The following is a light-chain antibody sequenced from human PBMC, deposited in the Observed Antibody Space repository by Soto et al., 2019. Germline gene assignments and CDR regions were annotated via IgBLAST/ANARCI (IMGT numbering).Light chain of an antibody. CDR2: GAS. CDR3: QQYNDCPPVT. Sequence: EIVMTQSPGTLSVSPGERATISCRASQSVSSNLAWYQQKPGQAPGLLIYGASTWDTGIPARFSGRGSGTEFTLTISSLQSEDFAVYYCQQYNDCPPVTFGGGTKVEIK. V-gene: IGKV3-15*01. CDR1: QSVSSN. J-gene: IGKJ4*01.